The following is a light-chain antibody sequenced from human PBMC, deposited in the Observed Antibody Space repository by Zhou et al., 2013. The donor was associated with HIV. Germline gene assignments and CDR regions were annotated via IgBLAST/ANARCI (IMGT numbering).Light chain of an antibody. CDR2: EAS. Sequence: DILLTQSPSTLSADVGDRVTIVCRASQSIKIWLAWYQHKPGKAPKLLIYEASSLESGVPSRFSGSGSGTEFTLTISSLQPDDFATYYCQQYNSYLWTFGQGTKVEIK. CDR1: QSIKIW. CDR3: QQYNSYLWT. V-gene: IGKV1-5*03. J-gene: IGKJ1*01.